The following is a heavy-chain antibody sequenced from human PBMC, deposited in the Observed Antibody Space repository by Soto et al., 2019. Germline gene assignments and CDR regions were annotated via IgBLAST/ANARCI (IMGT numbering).Heavy chain of an antibody. D-gene: IGHD3-10*01. CDR2: TYYRSKWYN. CDR1: GDSVSSNSAA. Sequence: KQSQTLSLTCAISGDSVSSNSAAWNWIRQSPSRGLEWLGRTYYRSKWYNDYAVSVKSRITINPDTSKNQFSLQLNSVTPEDTAVYYCARASPLLWFGDTPTWGMDVWGQGTTVTVSS. J-gene: IGHJ6*02. V-gene: IGHV6-1*01. CDR3: ARASPLLWFGDTPTWGMDV.